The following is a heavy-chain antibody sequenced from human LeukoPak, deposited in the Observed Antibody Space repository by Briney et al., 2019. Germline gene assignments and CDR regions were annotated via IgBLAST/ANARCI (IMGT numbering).Heavy chain of an antibody. Sequence: SETLSLTCTVSGGSLIGYYWSWIRQPPGKGLEWIGYIYYSGSTNYNPSLKSRVTISVDTSKNQFSLKLSSVTAADTAVYYCARGGGSPYYYYYYMDVWGKGTTVTVSS. CDR3: ARGGGSPYYYYYYMDV. J-gene: IGHJ6*03. V-gene: IGHV4-59*01. D-gene: IGHD2-15*01. CDR1: GGSLIGYY. CDR2: IYYSGST.